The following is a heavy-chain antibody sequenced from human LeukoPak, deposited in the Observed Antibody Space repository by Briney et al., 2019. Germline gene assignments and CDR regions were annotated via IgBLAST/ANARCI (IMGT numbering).Heavy chain of an antibody. J-gene: IGHJ6*03. Sequence: ASVKVSCKASGYTFTGYYMHWVRQAPGQGLEWMGWINPNSGGTNYAQKFQGRVTMTRDTSISTAYMELSRLRSDDTAVYYCARGFLPLRFLEQPGGYYYYMDVWGKGTTVTVSS. CDR2: INPNSGGT. CDR3: ARGFLPLRFLEQPGGYYYYMDV. D-gene: IGHD3-3*01. V-gene: IGHV1-2*02. CDR1: GYTFTGYY.